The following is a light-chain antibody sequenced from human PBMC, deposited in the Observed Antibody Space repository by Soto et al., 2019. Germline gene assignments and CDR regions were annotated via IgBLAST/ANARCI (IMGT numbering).Light chain of an antibody. CDR3: SSYAGSSNV. Sequence: QSVLTQPASVSGSPGQSITISCSGTRSDIGSYNYVAWYQQFPGKTPKILIYGVSNRPSGVSSRFSGSKSGNTASLTISGLQAEDEADYYCSSYAGSSNVFGTGTKVTVL. V-gene: IGLV2-14*01. CDR2: GVS. CDR1: RSDIGSYNY. J-gene: IGLJ1*01.